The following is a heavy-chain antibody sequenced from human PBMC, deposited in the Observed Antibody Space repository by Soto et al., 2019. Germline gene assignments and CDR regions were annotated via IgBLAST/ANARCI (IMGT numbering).Heavy chain of an antibody. D-gene: IGHD3-22*01. CDR3: ATDNYYDNSGYSWFDP. J-gene: IGHJ5*02. Sequence: ASVKVSCKVSGYALTELPMHWVRQAPGKGLEWMGSFDPEDGETSYAQNFQGRVTMTEDASTDTVYMELSSLRTEDTAVYYCATDNYYDNSGYSWFDPWGQGTQVTVSS. CDR1: GYALTELP. CDR2: FDPEDGET. V-gene: IGHV1-24*01.